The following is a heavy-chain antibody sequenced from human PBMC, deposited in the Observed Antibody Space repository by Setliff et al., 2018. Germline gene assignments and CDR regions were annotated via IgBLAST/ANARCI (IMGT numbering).Heavy chain of an antibody. CDR1: GGSISSSNW. Sequence: PSETLSLTCAVSGGSISSSNWWSWVRQPPGKGLEWIGEIYHSGSTNYNPSLKSRVTISVDTSKNQFSLKLSSVTAADTAVYYCAGQRRWFGPQPIDYWGQGTLVTVSS. V-gene: IGHV4-4*02. J-gene: IGHJ4*02. D-gene: IGHD3-10*01. CDR3: AGQRRWFGPQPIDY. CDR2: IYHSGST.